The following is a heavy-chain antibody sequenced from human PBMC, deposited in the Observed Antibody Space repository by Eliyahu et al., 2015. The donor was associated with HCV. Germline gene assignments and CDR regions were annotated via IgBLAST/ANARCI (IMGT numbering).Heavy chain of an antibody. CDR3: ARDVPYGGKPGYFDY. CDR2: IHHSGTT. Sequence: QVQLQESGPGLLKPSETLSLTCAVSGYSISSAYYWGWIRQPPGKGLEWIGSIHHSGTTYNNASLKSRVTISVDTSKNQFSLRLNSVTAADTAVYFCARDVPYGGKPGYFDYWGQGTLVTVSS. CDR1: GYSISSAYY. D-gene: IGHD4-23*01. V-gene: IGHV4-38-2*02. J-gene: IGHJ4*02.